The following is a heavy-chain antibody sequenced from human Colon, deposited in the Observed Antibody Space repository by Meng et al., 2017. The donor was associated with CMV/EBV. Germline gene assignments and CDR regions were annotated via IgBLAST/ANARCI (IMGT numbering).Heavy chain of an antibody. Sequence: GGSLRLSCAASGVTFSNAWMSWVRQTPGKGLEWVGRIKSKTDGGATDYAAPVKGRFTISRDNSKNTLYLQMDSLRSEDTAVYFCAKESPLARAPFDLWGQGTPVTVSS. J-gene: IGHJ4*02. CDR1: GVTFSNAW. V-gene: IGHV3-15*01. CDR2: IKSKTDGGAT. CDR3: AKESPLARAPFDL. D-gene: IGHD3-9*01.